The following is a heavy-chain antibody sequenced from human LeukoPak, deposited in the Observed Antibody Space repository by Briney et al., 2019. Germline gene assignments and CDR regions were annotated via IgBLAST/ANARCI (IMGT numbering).Heavy chain of an antibody. V-gene: IGHV1-69*06. D-gene: IGHD6-6*01. Sequence: GASVTVSCKASGYTFTTYGISWVRQAPGQGLEWMGGIIPIFGTANYAQKFQGRVTITADKSTSTAYMELSSLRSEDTAVYYCARDSSSSRGDYYYMDVWGKGTTVTVSS. J-gene: IGHJ6*03. CDR1: GYTFTTYG. CDR2: IIPIFGTA. CDR3: ARDSSSSRGDYYYMDV.